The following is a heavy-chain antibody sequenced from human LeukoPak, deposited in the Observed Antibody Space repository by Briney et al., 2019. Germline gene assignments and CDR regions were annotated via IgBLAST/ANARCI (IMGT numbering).Heavy chain of an antibody. CDR2: IYSGGST. Sequence: GGSLRLSCAASGFTLSSNYMSWVRQAPGKGLEWVSVIYSGGSTYYADSVKGRFTISIDNSKNTLYLQMNSLRAEDTAVYYCATDRDSSGYRDYCGQGCLLTVSS. D-gene: IGHD3-22*01. CDR1: GFTLSSNY. J-gene: IGHJ4*02. CDR3: ATDRDSSGYRDY. V-gene: IGHV3-53*01.